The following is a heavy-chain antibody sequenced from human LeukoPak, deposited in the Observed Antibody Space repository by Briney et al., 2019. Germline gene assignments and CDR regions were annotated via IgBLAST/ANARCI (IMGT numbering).Heavy chain of an antibody. CDR1: GYTFTNYY. V-gene: IGHV1-46*01. CDR3: AREGVDYYYGMDV. Sequence: VASVKVSCEASGYTFTNYYIHWVRQAPGQGLEWLGVINPSGGSTSYAQKSQGRVILTRDTSTSTVYMELSSLRSEDTAVYYCAREGVDYYYGMDVWGQGTTVTVSS. D-gene: IGHD2-15*01. CDR2: INPSGGST. J-gene: IGHJ6*02.